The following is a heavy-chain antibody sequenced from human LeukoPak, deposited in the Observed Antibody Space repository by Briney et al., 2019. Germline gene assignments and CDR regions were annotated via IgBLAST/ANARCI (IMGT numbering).Heavy chain of an antibody. CDR3: AKSPIRDCSSTSCYLNDY. J-gene: IGHJ4*02. V-gene: IGHV3-23*01. D-gene: IGHD2-2*01. CDR2: ISNTGGNT. Sequence: TGGSLRLSCAASGFTFITYAMTWVRQAPGKGLEWVSAISNTGGNTYYADSVRGRFTISRDNSKNTLYLQMNSLRAEDTAVYYCAKSPIRDCSSTSCYLNDYWGQGTLATVSS. CDR1: GFTFITYA.